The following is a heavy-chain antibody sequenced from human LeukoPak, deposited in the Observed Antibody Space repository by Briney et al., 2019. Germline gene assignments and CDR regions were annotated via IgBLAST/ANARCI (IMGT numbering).Heavy chain of an antibody. CDR3: ARVSTSCYLAFDY. Sequence: PGGSLRLSCAASGFTFSSYWMSWVRLAPGKGLEWVANIKQDGSEKYYVDSVKGRFTISRDNAKNSLYLQMNSLRAEDTAVYYCARVSTSCYLAFDYWGQGTLVTVSS. D-gene: IGHD2-2*01. V-gene: IGHV3-7*03. CDR1: GFTFSSYW. CDR2: IKQDGSEK. J-gene: IGHJ4*02.